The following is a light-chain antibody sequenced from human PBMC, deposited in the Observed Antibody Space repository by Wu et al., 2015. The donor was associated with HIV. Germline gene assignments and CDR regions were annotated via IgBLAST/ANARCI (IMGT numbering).Light chain of an antibody. J-gene: IGKJ1*01. V-gene: IGKV3-11*01. CDR2: DAS. CDR1: QSVSSY. Sequence: EIVLTQSPATLSLSPGERATLSCRASQSVSSYLAWYQQKPGQAPRLLIYDASNRATGIPARFSGSGSGTDFTLTISSLEPEDFATYYCQQYYGFSWTFGQGTGVEIK. CDR3: QQYYGFSWT.